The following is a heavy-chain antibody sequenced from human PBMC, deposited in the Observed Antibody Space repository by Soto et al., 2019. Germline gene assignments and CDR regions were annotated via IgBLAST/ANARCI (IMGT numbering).Heavy chain of an antibody. D-gene: IGHD3-22*01. CDR1: GVSITSGGFS. CDR2: IYPGGSI. Sequence: QLQLQESGSGLVKPSQTLSLTCAVSGVSITSGGFSWSWIRQPPGKGLEWIGYIYPGGSIYSHPSLKSRVAISADTSKNQFSLKLSSVTAADTAVYYCARRLLPHDYWYVLDVWGQGTTVTVSS. CDR3: ARRLLPHDYWYVLDV. J-gene: IGHJ6*02. V-gene: IGHV4-30-2*01.